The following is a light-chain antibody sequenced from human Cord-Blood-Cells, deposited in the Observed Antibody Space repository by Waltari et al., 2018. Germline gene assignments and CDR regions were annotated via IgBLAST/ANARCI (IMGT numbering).Light chain of an antibody. J-gene: IGKJ2*01. Sequence: DIQMTQSPSSLSASVGDXXXXXGRASQSISSYLNWYQQKPGKAPKLLIYDASSLQSGVPSRFSCSGSGTDFTLTISSLQPEDFATYYCQQSYSTPPYTFGQGTKLEIK. CDR2: DAS. CDR1: QSISSY. CDR3: QQSYSTPPYT. V-gene: IGKV1-39*01.